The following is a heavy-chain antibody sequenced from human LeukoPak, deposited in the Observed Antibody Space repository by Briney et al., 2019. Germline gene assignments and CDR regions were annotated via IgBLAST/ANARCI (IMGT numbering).Heavy chain of an antibody. J-gene: IGHJ4*02. Sequence: GGSLRLTCAPSGFTFSSNEMSWVRQAPGKGLEWVSYISATGYTIYYTDSVKGRFTISRDNAKNSLYLQMNSLRAEDTAVYYCARVSRSGSWGFFDYWGQGTLVTVSS. V-gene: IGHV3-48*03. CDR3: ARVSRSGSWGFFDY. CDR2: ISATGYTI. D-gene: IGHD3-16*01. CDR1: GFTFSSNE.